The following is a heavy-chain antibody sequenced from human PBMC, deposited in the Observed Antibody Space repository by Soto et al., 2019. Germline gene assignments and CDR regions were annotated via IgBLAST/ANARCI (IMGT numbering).Heavy chain of an antibody. CDR2: IRNKANSYTT. V-gene: IGHV3-72*01. CDR3: TRAGILTTPYYFDY. Sequence: GGSLRLSWAASGLTFSDHYMDWVRQAPGKGLEWVGRIRNKANSYTTEYAASVKGRFTISRDDSRNSLYLQMNSLKTEDTAMYYCTRAGILTTPYYFDYWGQGTLVTVSS. CDR1: GLTFSDHY. J-gene: IGHJ4*02. D-gene: IGHD2-21*01.